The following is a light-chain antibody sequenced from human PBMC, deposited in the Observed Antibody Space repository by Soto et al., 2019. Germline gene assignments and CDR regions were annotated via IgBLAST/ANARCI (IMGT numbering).Light chain of an antibody. J-gene: IGKJ2*01. V-gene: IGKV3-11*01. Sequence: EIVLTQSPATLSLSPGERATLSCRASQSVSSYLAWYQQKPGQAPMLLIYDASNRATGIPARFSGSESGTDFTLTISSLEPEDFAVYYCQQRSNWPPYTFGQGTKLESK. CDR3: QQRSNWPPYT. CDR2: DAS. CDR1: QSVSSY.